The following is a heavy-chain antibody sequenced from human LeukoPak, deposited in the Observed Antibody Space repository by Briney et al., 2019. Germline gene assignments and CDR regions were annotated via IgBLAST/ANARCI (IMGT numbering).Heavy chain of an antibody. CDR2: INHSGST. D-gene: IGHD3-3*01. Sequence: KPSGTLSLTCAVYGGSFSGYYWSWIRQPPGKGLEWIGEINHSGSTNYNPSLKSRVTISVDTSKNQFSLKLSSVTAADTAVYYCARGGRVRFLEWPYGMDVWGQGTTVTVSS. J-gene: IGHJ6*02. V-gene: IGHV4-34*01. CDR3: ARGGRVRFLEWPYGMDV. CDR1: GGSFSGYY.